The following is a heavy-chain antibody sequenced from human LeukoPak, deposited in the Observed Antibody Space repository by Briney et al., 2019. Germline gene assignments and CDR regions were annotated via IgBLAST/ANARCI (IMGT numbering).Heavy chain of an antibody. CDR2: MNPNSGNT. Sequence: ASVKVSCKASGYTFTGYYMHWVRQAPGQGLEWMGWMNPNSGNTGYAQKFQGRVTMTRNTSISTAYMELSSLRSEDTAVYYCARGGGRLGEFDYWGQGTLVTVSS. D-gene: IGHD3-16*01. CDR3: ARGGGRLGEFDY. CDR1: GYTFTGYY. V-gene: IGHV1-8*02. J-gene: IGHJ4*02.